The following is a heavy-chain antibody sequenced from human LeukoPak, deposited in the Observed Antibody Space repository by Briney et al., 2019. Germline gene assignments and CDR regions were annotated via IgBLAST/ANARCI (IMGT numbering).Heavy chain of an antibody. Sequence: ASVRVSRKASGYTFTGYYMHWVRQAPGQGLEWMGWINPNSGGTNYAQKFQGRVTMTRDTSISTAYMELSRLRSDDTAVYYCARDVIVPAANWFDPWGQGTLVTVSS. CDR2: INPNSGGT. D-gene: IGHD2-2*01. J-gene: IGHJ5*02. V-gene: IGHV1-2*02. CDR3: ARDVIVPAANWFDP. CDR1: GYTFTGYY.